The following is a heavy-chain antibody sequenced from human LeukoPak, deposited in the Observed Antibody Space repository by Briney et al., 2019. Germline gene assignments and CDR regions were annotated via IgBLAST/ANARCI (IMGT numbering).Heavy chain of an antibody. CDR1: GYTFTGYY. D-gene: IGHD1-26*01. Sequence: ASVKVSCKASGYTFTGYYMHWVRQAPGQGLEWMGRINPNNGATNYAQKFQGRVTITGDTSISTAYMELSSLRSDDTAVYYCTRESGSYHGNDYWGQGTLVTVSS. J-gene: IGHJ4*02. CDR3: TRESGSYHGNDY. CDR2: INPNNGAT. V-gene: IGHV1-2*06.